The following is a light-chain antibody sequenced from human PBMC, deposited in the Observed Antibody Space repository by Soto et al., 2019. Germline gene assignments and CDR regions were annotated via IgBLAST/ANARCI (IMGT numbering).Light chain of an antibody. CDR1: QSLNNN. CDR3: QQFEQWPPLFS. J-gene: IGKJ2*01. Sequence: EIVMTQSPATLSASPGDRATLSCWASQSLNNNLVWYQQKPGHPPRLLIYHASTRAAGVPARFSGSGYGTEFTLTLSSLQPEDFAVYSCQQFEQWPPLFSFGQGTRVEIK. CDR2: HAS. V-gene: IGKV3-15*01.